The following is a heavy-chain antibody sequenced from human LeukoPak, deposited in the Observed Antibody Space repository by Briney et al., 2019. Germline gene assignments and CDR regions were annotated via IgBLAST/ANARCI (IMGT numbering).Heavy chain of an antibody. V-gene: IGHV3-30*04. CDR2: ISYDGSNK. CDR3: ARGDDYGDY. J-gene: IGHJ4*02. Sequence: PGGSLRLSCAASGFTFSSYAMHWVRQAPGKGLEWVAVISYDGSNKYYADSVKGRFTISRDNSKNTLYLQINSLRAEDTAVYYCARGDDYGDYWGQGTLVTVSS. CDR1: GFTFSSYA.